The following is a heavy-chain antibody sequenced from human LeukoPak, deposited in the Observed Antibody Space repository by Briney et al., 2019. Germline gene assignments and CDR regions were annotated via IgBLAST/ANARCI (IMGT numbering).Heavy chain of an antibody. D-gene: IGHD3-22*01. CDR2: IYYSGST. V-gene: IGHV4-59*01. J-gene: IGHJ4*02. CDR1: GGSISSYY. Sequence: SETLSLTCTVSGGSISSYYWSWIRHPPGEGLEWIGYIYYSGSTNYNPSLKSRVTISVDTSKNQFSLKLSSVTAADPAVYYCARDHGDYYYDSSGYYHYFDYWGQGTLVTVSS. CDR3: ARDHGDYYYDSSGYYHYFDY.